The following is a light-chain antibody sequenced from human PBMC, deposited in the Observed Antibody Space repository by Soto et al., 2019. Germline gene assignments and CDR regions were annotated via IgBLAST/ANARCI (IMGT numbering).Light chain of an antibody. J-gene: IGKJ1*01. CDR2: AAS. V-gene: IGKV3-20*01. CDR1: HSVNGDY. CDR3: QKYNSAPWT. Sequence: EFVLTQSPVTLSLSPGERATLSCRASHSVNGDYLAWYQQKPGQAPRLLIYAASSRAAGIPDRFSGSGSGTAFTLTISRLEPEDVATYYCQKYNSAPWTFGQGTKVEIK.